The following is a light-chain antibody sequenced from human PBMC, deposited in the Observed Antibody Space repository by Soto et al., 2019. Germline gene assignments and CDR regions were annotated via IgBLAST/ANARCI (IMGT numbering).Light chain of an antibody. CDR3: QQRSNWPPWT. Sequence: EIVLTQSPATLSLSPGETATLSCRASQSVSRYLAWYQQKPGQPPRLLIYDASSRATGIPARFSGSGSGTDFTLTISSLEPEDFAVYYCQQRSNWPPWTFGQGTKVEIK. J-gene: IGKJ1*01. CDR1: QSVSRY. V-gene: IGKV3-11*01. CDR2: DAS.